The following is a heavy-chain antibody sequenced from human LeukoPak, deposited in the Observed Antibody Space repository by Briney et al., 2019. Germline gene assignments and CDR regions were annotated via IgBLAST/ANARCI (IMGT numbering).Heavy chain of an antibody. CDR1: GGSISSYY. V-gene: IGHV4-59*01. Sequence: PSETLSLTCTVSGGSISSYYWSWIRQPPGKGLEWIGYIYYSGSTNYNPSLKSRVTISVDTSKNQFSLKLSSVTAADTAVYYCARWDCSSTSCYLGPWGQGTWSPSPQ. D-gene: IGHD2-2*01. CDR3: ARWDCSSTSCYLGP. CDR2: IYYSGST. J-gene: IGHJ5*02.